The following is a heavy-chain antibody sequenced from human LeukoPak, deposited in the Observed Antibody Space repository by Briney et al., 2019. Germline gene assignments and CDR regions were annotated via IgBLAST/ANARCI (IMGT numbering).Heavy chain of an antibody. CDR3: ARGKSGSWSPGFYYFAS. Sequence: SGTLSLTCAVSGGSISSSNWWSWVRQPPGKGLEWIGEIYHSGSTNYNPSLKSRVTISVDKSKNQFSLKLSSVTAADTAVYYWARGKSGSWSPGFYYFASGGQEPWVTLPS. V-gene: IGHV4-4*02. CDR1: GGSISSSNW. J-gene: IGHJ4*02. D-gene: IGHD6-13*01. CDR2: IYHSGST.